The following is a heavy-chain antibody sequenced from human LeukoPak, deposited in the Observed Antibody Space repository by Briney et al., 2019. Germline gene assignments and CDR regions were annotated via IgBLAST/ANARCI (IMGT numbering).Heavy chain of an antibody. V-gene: IGHV4-38-2*02. CDR1: GYSISSGYY. CDR3: ARTRLQYQLLFCAFDI. Sequence: PSETLSLTCTVSGYSISSGYYWGWIRQPPGKGLEWIGSIYHSGSTYYNPSLKSRVTISVDTSKNQFSLKLSSVTAADTAVYYCARTRLQYQLLFCAFDIWGQGTMVTVSS. D-gene: IGHD2-2*01. J-gene: IGHJ3*02. CDR2: IYHSGST.